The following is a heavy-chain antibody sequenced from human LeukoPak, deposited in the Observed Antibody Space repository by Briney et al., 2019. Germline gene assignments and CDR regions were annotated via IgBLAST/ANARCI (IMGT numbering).Heavy chain of an antibody. V-gene: IGHV4-59*11. D-gene: IGHD3-3*01. J-gene: IGHJ4*02. CDR2: IYYSGST. Sequence: PSETLSLTCTVSGGSISSHYWSWIRQPPGKGLEWIGYIYYSGSTNYNPSLKNRVTISVDTSKNQFSLKLSSVTAADTAVYYCARDARYYDFWSGHPGGFDYWGQGTLVTVSS. CDR3: ARDARYYDFWSGHPGGFDY. CDR1: GGSISSHY.